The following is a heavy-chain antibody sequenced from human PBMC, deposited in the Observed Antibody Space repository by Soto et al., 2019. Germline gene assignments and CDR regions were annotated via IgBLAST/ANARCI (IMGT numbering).Heavy chain of an antibody. D-gene: IGHD3-3*01. V-gene: IGHV1-18*01. J-gene: IGHJ6*02. Sequence: ASVKVSCKASGYTFTSYGSSWVRQAPGQGLEWMGWISAYNGNTNYAQKLQGRVTMTTDTSTSTAYMELRSLRSDDTAVYYCATGLNSDFWSGLSFYYYYGMDVWGQGTTVTVSS. CDR1: GYTFTSYG. CDR3: ATGLNSDFWSGLSFYYYYGMDV. CDR2: ISAYNGNT.